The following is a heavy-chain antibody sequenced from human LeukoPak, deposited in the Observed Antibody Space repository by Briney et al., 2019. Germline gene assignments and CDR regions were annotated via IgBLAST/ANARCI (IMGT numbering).Heavy chain of an antibody. V-gene: IGHV3-48*04. D-gene: IGHD5-12*01. Sequence: GGSLRLSCAASGFTFSSYSMNWVRQAPGKGLEWVAYISSRSTTIYYADSVKGRFTISRDDAKNSLSLQMNSLGAEDTALYYCARNGRYSGYNAFDIWGQGTMVTVSS. CDR1: GFTFSSYS. CDR3: ARNGRYSGYNAFDI. CDR2: ISSRSTTI. J-gene: IGHJ3*02.